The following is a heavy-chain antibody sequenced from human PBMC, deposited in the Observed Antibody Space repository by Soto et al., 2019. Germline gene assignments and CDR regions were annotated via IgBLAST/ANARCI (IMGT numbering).Heavy chain of an antibody. D-gene: IGHD3-10*01. V-gene: IGHV4-31*03. CDR2: IYYSGST. CDR3: ARDSGGRAFDI. CDR1: GGSISSGGYY. Sequence: SETLSLTCTVSGGSISSGGYYWSWIRRHPGKGLEWIGYIYYSGSTYYNPSLKSRVTISVDTSKNQFSLKLSSVTAADTAVYYCARDSGGRAFDIWGQGTMVTVSS. J-gene: IGHJ3*02.